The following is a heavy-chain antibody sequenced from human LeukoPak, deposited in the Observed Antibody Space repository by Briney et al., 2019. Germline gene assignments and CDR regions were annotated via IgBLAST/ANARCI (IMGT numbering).Heavy chain of an antibody. CDR1: GGSFSGYY. Sequence: SETLSLTCAVYGGSFSGYYWSWIRQPPGKGLEWIGEINHSGSTNYNPSLKSRVTISVDTSKNQFSLKLGSVTAADTAVYYCASILAYCGGDCYSNYYYGMDVWGQGTTVAVSS. CDR2: INHSGST. J-gene: IGHJ6*02. D-gene: IGHD2-21*02. V-gene: IGHV4-34*01. CDR3: ASILAYCGGDCYSNYYYGMDV.